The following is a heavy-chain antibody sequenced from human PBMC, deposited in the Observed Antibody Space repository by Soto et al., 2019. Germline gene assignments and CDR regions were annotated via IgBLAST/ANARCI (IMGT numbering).Heavy chain of an antibody. V-gene: IGHV3-49*03. CDR3: TSESSLAYCGGDCYSGFDY. CDR1: GFTFGDYA. D-gene: IGHD2-21*02. J-gene: IGHJ4*02. CDR2: IRSKAYGGTT. Sequence: GGSLRLSCTASGFTFGDYAMSWFRQAPGKGLEWVGFIRSKAYGGTTEYAASVKGRFTISRDDSKSIAYLQMNSLKTEDTAVYYCTSESSLAYCGGDCYSGFDYWGQGTLVTVS.